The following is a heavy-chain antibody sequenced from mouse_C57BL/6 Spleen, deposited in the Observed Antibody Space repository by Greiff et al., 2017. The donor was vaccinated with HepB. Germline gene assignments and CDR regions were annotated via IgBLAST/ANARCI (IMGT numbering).Heavy chain of an antibody. CDR3: ARPGITTVVATSYFDY. D-gene: IGHD1-1*01. J-gene: IGHJ2*01. CDR2: ISSGGSYT. V-gene: IGHV5-6*01. CDR1: GFTFSSYG. Sequence: EVMLVESGGDLVKPGGSLKLSCAASGFTFSSYGMSWVRQTPDKRLEWVATISSGGSYTYYPDSVKGRFTISRDNAKNTLYLQMSSLKSEDTAMYYCARPGITTVVATSYFDYWGQGTTLTVSS.